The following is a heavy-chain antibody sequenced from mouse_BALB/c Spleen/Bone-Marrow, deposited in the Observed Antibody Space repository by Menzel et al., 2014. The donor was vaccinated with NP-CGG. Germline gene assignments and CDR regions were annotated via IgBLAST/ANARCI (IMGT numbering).Heavy chain of an antibody. Sequence: QVQLQQPGAELARPGASVKLSCRASGYTFTSYWMQWIRQGPGQGLEWIGAIYPGDGDTTYTQKFKGKATLTADKSSSTAYMQLSSLASEDSAVYYCARSRGWYFDVWGAGTTVTVSS. J-gene: IGHJ1*01. CDR3: ARSRGWYFDV. CDR2: IYPGDGDT. CDR1: GYTFTSYW. V-gene: IGHV1-87*01.